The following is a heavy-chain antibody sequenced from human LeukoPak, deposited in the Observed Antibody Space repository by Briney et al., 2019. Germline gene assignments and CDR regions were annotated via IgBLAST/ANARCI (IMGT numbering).Heavy chain of an antibody. D-gene: IGHD3-22*01. J-gene: IGHJ4*02. V-gene: IGHV3-23*01. CDR3: ASCTTYYYDSSGPRDFDY. Sequence: GGSLRLSCAASGFTFSSYAMSWVRQAPGKGLEWVSAISGSGGSTYYADSVKGRFTISRDNSKDTLYLQMNSLRAEDTAVYYCASCTTYYYDSSGPRDFDYWGQGTLVTVSS. CDR1: GFTFSSYA. CDR2: ISGSGGST.